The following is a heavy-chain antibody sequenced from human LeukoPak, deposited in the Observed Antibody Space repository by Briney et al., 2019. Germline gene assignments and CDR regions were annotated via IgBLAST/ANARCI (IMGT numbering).Heavy chain of an antibody. CDR1: GYTFTSYG. V-gene: IGHV1-18*01. J-gene: IGHJ6*02. CDR3: ARDPGYSSGWTHSYYGMDV. CDR2: ISTYNGNT. D-gene: IGHD6-19*01. Sequence: ASVKVSCKASGYTFTSYGSSWVRQAPGQGLQWMGWISTYNGNTNYAQKLQGRVTMTTDTSTGTAYMELRSLRSDDTAVYYCARDPGYSSGWTHSYYGMDVWGQGTTVTVSS.